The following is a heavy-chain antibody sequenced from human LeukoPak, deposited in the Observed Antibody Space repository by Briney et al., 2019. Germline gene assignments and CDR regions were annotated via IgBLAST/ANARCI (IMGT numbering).Heavy chain of an antibody. CDR3: ARRLSTQTYYDFWSGYSYAFDI. CDR2: ISSSSSYI. V-gene: IGHV3-21*04. D-gene: IGHD3-3*01. CDR1: GFTFSSYS. J-gene: IGHJ3*02. Sequence: PGGSLRLSCAASGFTFSSYSMNWVRQAPGKGLEWVSSISSSSSYIYYADSVKGRFTISRDNAKNSLYLQMNSLRAEDTAGYYCARRLSTQTYYDFWSGYSYAFDIWGQGTMVTVSS.